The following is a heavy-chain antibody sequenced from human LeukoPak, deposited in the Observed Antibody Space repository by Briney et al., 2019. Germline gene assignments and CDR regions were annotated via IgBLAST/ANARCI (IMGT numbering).Heavy chain of an antibody. D-gene: IGHD6-6*01. CDR1: GGSISSYY. V-gene: IGHV4-59*01. Sequence: PSETLSLTCTVSGGSISSYYWSWLRQPPGKGLEWIGYIYYSGSTNYNPSLKSRVTISVDTSKNQFSLKLSSVTAADTAVYYCASTYSSSPGNWFDPWGQGTLVTVSS. J-gene: IGHJ5*02. CDR2: IYYSGST. CDR3: ASTYSSSPGNWFDP.